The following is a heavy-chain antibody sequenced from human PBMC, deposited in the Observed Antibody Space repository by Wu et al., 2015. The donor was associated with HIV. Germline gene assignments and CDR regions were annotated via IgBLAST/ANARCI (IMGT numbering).Heavy chain of an antibody. CDR3: ARSVPRWKDQYTRGGMDV. Sequence: QVQLVQSGAEVKKPGASVKVSCKASGYTFTSYGLSWVRQAPGQGLEWLGWISGYNGNTNYAQKLQGRVTMTRDTSINTAYMELSSLTSGDTAVYYCARSVPRWKDQYTRGGMDVWGQGTTVTVFS. D-gene: IGHD1-1*01. CDR2: ISGYNGNT. V-gene: IGHV1-18*01. J-gene: IGHJ6*02. CDR1: GYTFTSYG.